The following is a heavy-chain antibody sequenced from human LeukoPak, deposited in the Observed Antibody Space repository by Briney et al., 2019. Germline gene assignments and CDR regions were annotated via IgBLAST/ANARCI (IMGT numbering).Heavy chain of an antibody. V-gene: IGHV4-61*01. CDR2: IYYSGGT. Sequence: SETLSLTCTVSGGSVSSGSYYCSWIRQPPGKRLEWIGYIYYSGGTNYNPSLKSRDTMSVDTSKNQFSLKLTSVTAADTAVYYCAGRGYTLNYWGQGTLVTVSS. CDR1: GGSVSSGSYY. D-gene: IGHD1-1*01. CDR3: AGRGYTLNY. J-gene: IGHJ4*02.